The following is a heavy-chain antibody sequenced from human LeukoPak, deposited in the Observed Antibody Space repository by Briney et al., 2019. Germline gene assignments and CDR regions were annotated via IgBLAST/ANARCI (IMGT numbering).Heavy chain of an antibody. Sequence: PGGSLRLSCAASGFTFSNFPMIWVRQAPGKGLEWVSIISGSGGTTYYAESVKGRFTISRDNPKNTQHLQMNSLRAEDTAVYYCAKDYYGGNSDYWGQGTLVTVSS. CDR1: GFTFSNFP. V-gene: IGHV3-23*01. CDR3: AKDYYGGNSDY. D-gene: IGHD4-23*01. CDR2: ISGSGGTT. J-gene: IGHJ4*02.